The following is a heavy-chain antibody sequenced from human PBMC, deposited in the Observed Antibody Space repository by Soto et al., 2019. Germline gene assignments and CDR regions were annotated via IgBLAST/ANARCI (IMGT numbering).Heavy chain of an antibody. J-gene: IGHJ4*02. CDR1: GGTFSSYA. Sequence: QVQLVQSGAEVKKPGSSVKVSCKASGGTFSSYAISWVRQAPGQGLEWMGGIIPIFGTANYAQKFQGRVTITAEESRSTAYRERRGRRPEKRAVYYCARVQGEKDGGQGTLVTASS. CDR3: ARVQGEKD. CDR2: IIPIFGTA. D-gene: IGHD1-1*01. V-gene: IGHV1-69*01.